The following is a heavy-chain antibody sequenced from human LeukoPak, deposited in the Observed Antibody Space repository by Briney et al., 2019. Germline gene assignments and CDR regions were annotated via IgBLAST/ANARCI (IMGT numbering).Heavy chain of an antibody. D-gene: IGHD3-10*01. V-gene: IGHV3-30-3*01. CDR3: ARDDEVYGSGSYYYYYYGMDV. J-gene: IGHJ6*02. CDR1: GFTFSSYA. CDR2: ISYDGSNK. Sequence: GGSLRLSCAASGFTFSSYAMHWVRQAPGKGLEWVAVISYDGSNKYYADSVKGRFTISRDNSKNTLYLQMNSLRAEDTAVYYCARDDEVYGSGSYYYYYYGMDVWGQGTTVTVSS.